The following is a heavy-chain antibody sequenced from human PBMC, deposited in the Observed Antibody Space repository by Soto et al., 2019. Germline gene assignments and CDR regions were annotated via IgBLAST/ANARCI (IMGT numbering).Heavy chain of an antibody. D-gene: IGHD3-3*01. Sequence: WASVKVSCKASGFTFTSSAVQWVRQARGQRLEWIGWIVVGSGNTNYAQKFQQRVTITRDMSTSTAYMELSSLRSEDTAAYYCAAPVFWSGYSPYGMDVWVQGTTVTVSS. V-gene: IGHV1-58*01. CDR2: IVVGSGNT. J-gene: IGHJ6*02. CDR1: GFTFTSSA. CDR3: AAPVFWSGYSPYGMDV.